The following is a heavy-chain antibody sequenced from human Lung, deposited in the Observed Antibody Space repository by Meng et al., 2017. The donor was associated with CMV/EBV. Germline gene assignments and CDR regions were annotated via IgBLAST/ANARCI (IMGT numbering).Heavy chain of an antibody. CDR3: ARGIYCSVDY. CDR2: IYHSGST. D-gene: IGHD3-10*01. Sequence: SETLSLTCTVSGYSISSGYYWGWIRQPPGKGLEWIGSIYHSGSTYYNPSLKSRVTISVDTSKNQLSLRLSSVTAADTAVYYCARGIYCSVDYWGQGTLVTVSS. CDR1: GYSISSGYY. V-gene: IGHV4-38-2*02. J-gene: IGHJ4*02.